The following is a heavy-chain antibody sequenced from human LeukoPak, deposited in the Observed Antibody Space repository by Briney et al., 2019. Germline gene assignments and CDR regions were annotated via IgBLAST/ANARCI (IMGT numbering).Heavy chain of an antibody. V-gene: IGHV3-23*01. Sequence: GGSLRLSCAASGFTFSSYAMSWVRQAPGKGLEWVSAISGSGGSTFYADSVKGRFTISRDNSKNTLSLQVNSLRAEDTAVYYCAKARFLEWLLFYFDYWGQGTLVTVSS. CDR3: AKARFLEWLLFYFDY. D-gene: IGHD3-3*01. CDR1: GFTFSSYA. CDR2: ISGSGGST. J-gene: IGHJ4*02.